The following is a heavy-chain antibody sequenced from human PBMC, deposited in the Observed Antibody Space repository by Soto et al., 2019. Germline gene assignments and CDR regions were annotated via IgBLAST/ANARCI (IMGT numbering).Heavy chain of an antibody. J-gene: IGHJ4*02. D-gene: IGHD6-19*01. CDR2: IYDTGST. CDR3: ARSIAVAGNSVFNDY. Sequence: PSETLCLTYSVSGSDITTYYWSWLRQSPGKGLEWIGHIYDTGSTNYNPSLKSRVTISVDTSKNQFSLKLSSVTAADTAVYYCARSIAVAGNSVFNDYWGQGTLVTVSS. CDR1: GSDITTYY. V-gene: IGHV4-59*01.